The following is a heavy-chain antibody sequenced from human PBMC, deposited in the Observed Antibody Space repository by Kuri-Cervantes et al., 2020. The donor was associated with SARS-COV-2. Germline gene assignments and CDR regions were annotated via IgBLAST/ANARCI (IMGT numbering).Heavy chain of an antibody. CDR1: GFTVNTYS. D-gene: IGHD6-6*01. CDR2: ISSSSSPI. CDR3: VREGFGSSSHNYGMDV. V-gene: IGHV3-48*01. J-gene: IGHJ6*02. Sequence: LSLTCAASGFTVNTYSMNWVRQVPGKGLEWLSYISSSSSPIFYADSVKGRLTISRDNVENSLYLQMNSLRPQDTAVYYCVREGFGSSSHNYGMDVWGQGTTVTVSS.